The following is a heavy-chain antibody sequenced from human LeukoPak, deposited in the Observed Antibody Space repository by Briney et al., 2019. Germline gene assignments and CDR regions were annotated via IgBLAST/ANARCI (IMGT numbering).Heavy chain of an antibody. D-gene: IGHD3-3*01. CDR1: GFTFSSYW. V-gene: IGHV3-7*01. J-gene: IGHJ5*02. Sequence: GGSLRLSCAASGFTFSSYWMSWVRQAPGKGLEWVANIKQDGSEKYYVDSVKGRFTISRDNAKNSLYLQMNSLRAEDTAVYYCARDLGWITTFGEVWFDPWGQGTLVTVSS. CDR2: IKQDGSEK. CDR3: ARDLGWITTFGEVWFDP.